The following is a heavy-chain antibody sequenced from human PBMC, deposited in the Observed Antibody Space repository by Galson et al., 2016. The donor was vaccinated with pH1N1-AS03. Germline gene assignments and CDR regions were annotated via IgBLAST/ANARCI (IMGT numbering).Heavy chain of an antibody. V-gene: IGHV4-39*01. CDR3: ARVVGARPPPDY. Sequence: SETLSLTCTVSGGSISSRAYYWGWIRQPPGKGLEWIGSIYDTGRTTYNPSLKSRVTISGDTSKNQLSLKVTSMTAADTAVYYCARVVGARPPPDYWGQGTLVTVS. D-gene: IGHD1-26*01. CDR2: IYDTGRT. CDR1: GGSISSRAYY. J-gene: IGHJ4*02.